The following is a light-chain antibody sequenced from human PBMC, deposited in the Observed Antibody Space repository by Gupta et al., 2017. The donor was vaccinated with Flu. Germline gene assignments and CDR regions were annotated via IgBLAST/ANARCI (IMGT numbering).Light chain of an antibody. V-gene: IGKV2-28*01. CDR1: QSILHSNGYNY. J-gene: IGKJ3*01. Sequence: TTGEPASISCRSRQSILHSNGYNYLDWYLQKPGQSTQLLIELGANRASGVPDRCRGSGSGTEYTRKISRVEAEDVGVYYCMQALQTQRLTLGPGTKVEIK. CDR2: LGA. CDR3: MQALQTQRLT.